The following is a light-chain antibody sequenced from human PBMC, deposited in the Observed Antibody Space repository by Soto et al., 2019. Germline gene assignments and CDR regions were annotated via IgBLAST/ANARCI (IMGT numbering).Light chain of an antibody. Sequence: EIVLTQSPGTLSLSPGERATLSCRASQSVSSNYLAWYQQKPGQAPRLLIYGASNRVTGFPDMFSGSGSGTDFTLTISRLEPEAYAVHYCQQCGSSAFTFGPGTKVDIK. J-gene: IGKJ3*01. CDR1: QSVSSNY. V-gene: IGKV3-20*01. CDR3: QQCGSSAFT. CDR2: GAS.